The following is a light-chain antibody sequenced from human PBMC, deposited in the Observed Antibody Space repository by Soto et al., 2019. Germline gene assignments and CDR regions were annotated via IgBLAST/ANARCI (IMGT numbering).Light chain of an antibody. CDR1: QSIHRW. CDR2: DAS. V-gene: IGKV1-5*01. Sequence: DIPMTQSPSTLSASVGDRVTITCRASQSIHRWLAWYQQKPGKAPKLLIYDASSQQSGVPSMFSGSGSGTGFTLTLSSLQPDDFESYYCPRYNNYSPTFGQGTKLET. J-gene: IGKJ2*01. CDR3: PRYNNYSPT.